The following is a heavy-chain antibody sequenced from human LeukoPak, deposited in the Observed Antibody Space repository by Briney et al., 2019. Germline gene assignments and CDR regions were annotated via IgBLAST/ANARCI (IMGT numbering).Heavy chain of an antibody. J-gene: IGHJ4*02. CDR2: INPNSGGT. Sequence: ASVKVSCKASGYTFTGYYMHWVRQAPGQGLEWMGWINPNSGGTNYAQKFQGRVTMTRDTSISTAYMELSRLRSDDTAVYHCARSRDGYYEHFDYWGQGTLVTVSS. D-gene: IGHD5-24*01. CDR3: ARSRDGYYEHFDY. CDR1: GYTFTGYY. V-gene: IGHV1-2*02.